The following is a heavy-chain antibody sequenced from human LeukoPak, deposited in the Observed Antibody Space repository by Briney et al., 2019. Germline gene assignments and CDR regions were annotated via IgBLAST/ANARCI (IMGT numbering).Heavy chain of an antibody. CDR1: GGSINSVSYY. CDR3: ARDRLSVGAFDI. V-gene: IGHV4-39*07. D-gene: IGHD1-26*01. J-gene: IGHJ3*02. CDR2: IYNSESI. Sequence: SETLSLTCTVSGGSINSVSYYWVWIRQPPGKGLEWIGSIYNSESIYSKPSLRSRVTISLDTSKNQFSLKLSSVTAADTALYFCARDRLSVGAFDIWGLGTMVTVSS.